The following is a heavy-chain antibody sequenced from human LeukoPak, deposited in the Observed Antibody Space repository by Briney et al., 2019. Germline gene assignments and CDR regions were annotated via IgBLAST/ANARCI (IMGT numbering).Heavy chain of an antibody. J-gene: IGHJ3*02. Sequence: GGSLRLSCASSGFTFSRNWMSWVSQAPGKGLEWVANIKQDGSEKYYVDSVKGRFTISRDNAKNSLFLQMNSLIVEDTAVYYCARERYGRDAFDIWGQGTMVAVSS. CDR2: IKQDGSEK. D-gene: IGHD4-17*01. V-gene: IGHV3-7*05. CDR1: GFTFSRNW. CDR3: ARERYGRDAFDI.